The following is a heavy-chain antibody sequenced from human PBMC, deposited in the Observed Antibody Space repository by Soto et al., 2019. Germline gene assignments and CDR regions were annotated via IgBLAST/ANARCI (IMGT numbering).Heavy chain of an antibody. CDR3: ARGRYRGYSGYDKVRYYFDY. D-gene: IGHD5-12*01. Sequence: SETLSLTCTVSGGSISSYYWSWIRQPPGKGLEWIGYIYYSGSTNYNPSLKSRVTISVDTSKNQFSLKLSSVTAADTAVYYCARGRYRGYSGYDKVRYYFDYWGQGTLVTVSS. CDR1: GGSISSYY. V-gene: IGHV4-59*12. CDR2: IYYSGST. J-gene: IGHJ4*02.